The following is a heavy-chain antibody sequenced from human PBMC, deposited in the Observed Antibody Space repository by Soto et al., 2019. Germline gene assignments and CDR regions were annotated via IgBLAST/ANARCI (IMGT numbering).Heavy chain of an antibody. Sequence: EVQLLESGGGLVQPGESLRLSCAASGFTFSSYAMSWVRQAPGKGLEWVSVISGSDDSTYYAESVKGWFAISRDNSKNTLYLQMTSLRAEDTAVYYCAKRSRSSTFDYWGQGTLVTVSS. CDR1: GFTFSSYA. J-gene: IGHJ4*02. D-gene: IGHD6-6*01. V-gene: IGHV3-23*01. CDR2: ISGSDDST. CDR3: AKRSRSSTFDY.